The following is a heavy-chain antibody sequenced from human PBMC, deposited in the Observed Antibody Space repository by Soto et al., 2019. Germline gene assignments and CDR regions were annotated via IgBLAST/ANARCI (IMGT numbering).Heavy chain of an antibody. CDR2: INAGNGDT. V-gene: IGHV1-3*01. CDR3: ARDKGSGPPRAAAFDI. J-gene: IGHJ3*02. Sequence: QVQLVQSGAEVKKPGASVKVSCKASGYTFTTYAIHWVRQAPGQRLEWMGGINAGNGDTRYSQKFQGRVTITGDTSASTGYMELSSLTSEDTAVYYCARDKGSGPPRAAAFDIWGQGTMVTVSS. D-gene: IGHD6-25*01. CDR1: GYTFTTYA.